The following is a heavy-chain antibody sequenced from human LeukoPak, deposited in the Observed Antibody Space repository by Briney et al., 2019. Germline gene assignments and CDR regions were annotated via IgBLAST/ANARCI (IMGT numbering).Heavy chain of an antibody. D-gene: IGHD3-16*01. V-gene: IGHV5-51*01. CDR1: GFRFTDYW. Sequence: GESLKIPCKGSGFRFTDYWIAWVRQMPGKGLEWMGIIYPGDSDTRYSPSFQGQVTISADRSITTAYLQWSSLKASDTAIYYCARHVGGPNWFDPWGQGTLVTVSS. CDR2: IYPGDSDT. CDR3: ARHVGGPNWFDP. J-gene: IGHJ5*02.